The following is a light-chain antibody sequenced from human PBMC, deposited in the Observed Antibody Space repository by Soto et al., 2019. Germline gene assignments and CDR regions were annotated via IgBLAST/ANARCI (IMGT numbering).Light chain of an antibody. CDR3: QQYNNWPYS. CDR2: DVS. V-gene: IGKV3-15*01. CDR1: QGVTTN. Sequence: EIVMTQSPDTLSVSPGERATLSCRAGQGVTTNFAWYQQKSGQSPRLLIYDVSIRATGVPARFSGTGSETDFTLHISGLQSEDSAVYFCQQYNNWPYSFGQGTRLEIK. J-gene: IGKJ5*01.